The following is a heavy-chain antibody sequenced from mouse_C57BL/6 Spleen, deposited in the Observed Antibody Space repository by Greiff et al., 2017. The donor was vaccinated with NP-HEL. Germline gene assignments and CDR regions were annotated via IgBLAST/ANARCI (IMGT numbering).Heavy chain of an antibody. CDR3: ARYGTTVVAKN. D-gene: IGHD1-1*01. CDR2: IYPGSGST. Sequence: QVHVKQPGAELVKPGASVKMSCKASGYTFTSYWITWVKQRPGQGLEWIGDIYPGSGSTNYNEKFKSKATLTVDTSSSTAYMQLSSLTSEDSAVYYCARYGTTVVAKNWGQGTTLTVSS. V-gene: IGHV1-55*01. J-gene: IGHJ2*01. CDR1: GYTFTSYW.